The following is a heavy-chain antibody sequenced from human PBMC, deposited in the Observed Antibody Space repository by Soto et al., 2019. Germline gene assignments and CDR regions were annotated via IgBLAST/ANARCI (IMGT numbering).Heavy chain of an antibody. V-gene: IGHV1-2*02. D-gene: IGHD2-2*01. CDR3: ARGSSQDYLGVDL. CDR2: INPYSGGT. Sequence: VKVSCKSSVYTFTDHYVHWLRQAPGQGLEWMGWINPYSGGTYSAEKFQGRVTVTRDTPISTAFMDMTRLRSEDTAVYFCARGSSQDYLGVDLWGPGTLVT. J-gene: IGHJ3*01. CDR1: VYTFTDHY.